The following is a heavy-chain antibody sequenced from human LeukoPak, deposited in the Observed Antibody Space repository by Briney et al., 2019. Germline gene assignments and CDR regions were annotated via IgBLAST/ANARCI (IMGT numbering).Heavy chain of an antibody. CDR3: ARDLGGIAVA. CDR2: IYYSGST. D-gene: IGHD6-19*01. V-gene: IGHV4-31*03. CDR1: GGSISSGGYY. J-gene: IGHJ4*02. Sequence: SETLSLTCTVSGGSISSGGYYWSWIRQHPGKGLEWIGYIYYSGSTYYNPSLKSRVTISVDTSKNQSSLKLSSVTAADTAVYYCARDLGGIAVAWGQGTLVTVSS.